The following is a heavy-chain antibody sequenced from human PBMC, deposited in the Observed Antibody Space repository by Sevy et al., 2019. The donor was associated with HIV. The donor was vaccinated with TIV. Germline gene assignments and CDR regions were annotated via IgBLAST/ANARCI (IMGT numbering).Heavy chain of an antibody. CDR1: GFTFSSYG. D-gene: IGHD2-21*01. Sequence: GGSLRLSCAASGFTFSSYGMHWVRQAPGKGLEWVAFIRYDGSNKYYADSVKGRFTISRDNSKNTLYLQMNSLRAEDTALYYCAKDDCGGDCYSGGLDYWGQGTLVTVSS. CDR2: IRYDGSNK. CDR3: AKDDCGGDCYSGGLDY. J-gene: IGHJ4*02. V-gene: IGHV3-30*02.